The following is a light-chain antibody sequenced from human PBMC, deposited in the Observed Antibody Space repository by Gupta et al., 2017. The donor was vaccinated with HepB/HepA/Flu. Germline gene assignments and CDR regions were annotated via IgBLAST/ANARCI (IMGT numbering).Light chain of an antibody. Sequence: LTQPPSESVSPGQTARITCSGDTLSRQYTYWYQQRPGQAPILIIFQDKERPPGIPERFSASSSGTTASLTISDVQSEDAADYFCQSLDASGRVFGGGTQLTVL. CDR2: QDK. V-gene: IGLV3-25*03. CDR3: QSLDASGRV. J-gene: IGLJ3*02. CDR1: TLSRQY.